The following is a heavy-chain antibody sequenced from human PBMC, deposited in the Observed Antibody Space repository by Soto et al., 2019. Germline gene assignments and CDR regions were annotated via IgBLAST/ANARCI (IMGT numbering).Heavy chain of an antibody. CDR1: GGSFSGYY. J-gene: IGHJ4*02. D-gene: IGHD5-18*01. CDR3: ATDKRGYSYADGFDY. CDR2: INHSGST. Sequence: SETLSLTCAVYGGSFSGYYWSWIRQPPGKGLEWIGEINHSGSTNYNPSLKSRVTISVDTSKNQFSLKLSSVTAADTAVYYCATDKRGYSYADGFDYWGQGTLVTVSS. V-gene: IGHV4-34*01.